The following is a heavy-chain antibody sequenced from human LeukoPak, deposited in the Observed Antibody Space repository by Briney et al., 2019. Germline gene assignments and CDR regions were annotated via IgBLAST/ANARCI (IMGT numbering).Heavy chain of an antibody. J-gene: IGHJ5*02. D-gene: IGHD3-22*01. CDR1: GGSISSYY. V-gene: IGHV4-59*01. CDR2: IYYSGST. CDR3: ARDPFPHAINYYDSSGYP. Sequence: KSSETLSLTCTVSGGSISSYYWSWIRQPPGKGLEWIGYIYYSGSTNYNPSLKSRVTISVDTSKNQFSLKLSSVTATDTAVYYCARDPFPHAINYYDSSGYPWGQGTLVTVSS.